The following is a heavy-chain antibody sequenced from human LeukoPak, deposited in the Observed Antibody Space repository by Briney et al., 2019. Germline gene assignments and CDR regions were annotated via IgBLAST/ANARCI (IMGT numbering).Heavy chain of an antibody. CDR1: GGSFSGYY. CDR2: INHSGST. J-gene: IGHJ5*02. D-gene: IGHD6-6*01. CDR3: ASEGASSSTNWFDP. V-gene: IGHV4-34*01. Sequence: PSETLSLTCAVYGGSFSGYYWSWIPQPPGKGLEWIGEINHSGSTNYNPSLKSGVTISVDTSKNQFSLKLSPVTAADTAVYYCASEGASSSTNWFDPWGQGTLVTVSS.